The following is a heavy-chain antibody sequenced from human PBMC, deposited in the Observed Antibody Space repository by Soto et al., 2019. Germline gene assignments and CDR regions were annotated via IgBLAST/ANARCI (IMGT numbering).Heavy chain of an antibody. CDR1: GFSLNTGGVG. V-gene: IGHV2-5*02. J-gene: IGHJ6*02. Sequence: SGPTLVNPTQTLTLTCTFSGFSLNTGGVGVGWVRQPRGKAMEWLALIYWDDVERYRPSLRSRLNITKDTINNQVVLTMTNMDPEDTATYYCVRNWRYYGGDYYYGMDAWGQGTTVTVSS. D-gene: IGHD3-10*01. CDR2: IYWDDVE. CDR3: VRNWRYYGGDYYYGMDA.